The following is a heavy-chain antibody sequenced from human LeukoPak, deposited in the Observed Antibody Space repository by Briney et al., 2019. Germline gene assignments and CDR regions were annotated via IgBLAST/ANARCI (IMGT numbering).Heavy chain of an antibody. D-gene: IGHD2-2*01. CDR1: GYTFTAYY. CDR2: INPNSGGT. CDR3: ARERAGYCSRTSCPYYGMDV. V-gene: IGHV1-2*02. J-gene: IGHJ6*02. Sequence: ASVKVSCKASGYTFTAYYIHWVRQAPGQGLEWMGWINPNSGGTNYAQKIQGRVTMTRDTSIGTAYMELSRLRSDDTAVYYCARERAGYCSRTSCPYYGMDVWGQGTTVTVSS.